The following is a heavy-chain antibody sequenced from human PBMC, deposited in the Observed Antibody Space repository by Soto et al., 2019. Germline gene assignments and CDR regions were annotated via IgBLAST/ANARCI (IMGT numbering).Heavy chain of an antibody. Sequence: GGSLRLSCAASGFTFSSYSMNWVRQAPGKGLEWVSSISSSSSYIYYADSVKGRFTISRDNAKNSLYLQMNSLRAEDTAVYYCARDRSSIAARHYYYGMDVWGQGTTVTVSS. J-gene: IGHJ6*02. V-gene: IGHV3-21*01. CDR1: GFTFSSYS. D-gene: IGHD6-6*01. CDR3: ARDRSSIAARHYYYGMDV. CDR2: ISSSSSYI.